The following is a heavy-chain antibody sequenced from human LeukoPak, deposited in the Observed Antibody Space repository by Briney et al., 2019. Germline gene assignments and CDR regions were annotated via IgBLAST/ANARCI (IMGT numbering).Heavy chain of an antibody. CDR1: GGSISSSSYY. CDR2: IYYSGST. D-gene: IGHD3-22*01. CDR3: ARPSYYYDSSGYYSLYWYFDL. V-gene: IGHV4-39*01. Sequence: PSETLSLTCTVSGGSISSSSYYWGWIRQPPGKGLEWIGSIYYSGSTYYNPSLKSRVTISVDTSKNQLSLKLSSVTAADTAVYYCARPSYYYDSSGYYSLYWYFDLWGRGTLVTVSS. J-gene: IGHJ2*01.